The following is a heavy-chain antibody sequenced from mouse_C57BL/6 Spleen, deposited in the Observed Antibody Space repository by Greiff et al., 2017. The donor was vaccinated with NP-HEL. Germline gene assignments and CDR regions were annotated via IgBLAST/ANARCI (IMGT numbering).Heavy chain of an antibody. V-gene: IGHV1-55*01. Sequence: QVHVKQPGAELVKPGASVKMSCKASGYTFTSYWITWVKQRPGQGLEWIGDIYPGSGSTNYNEKFKSKATLTVDTSSSTAYMQLSSLTSEDSAVYYCAREGELYPYYFDYWGQGTTLTVSS. D-gene: IGHD2-1*01. CDR1: GYTFTSYW. CDR2: IYPGSGST. J-gene: IGHJ2*01. CDR3: AREGELYPYYFDY.